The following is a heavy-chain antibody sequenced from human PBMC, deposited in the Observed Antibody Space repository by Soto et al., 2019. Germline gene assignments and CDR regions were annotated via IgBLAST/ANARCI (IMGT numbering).Heavy chain of an antibody. CDR2: IIPIFGTA. CDR3: ARGGYYDNFWKKLNYYGLDV. D-gene: IGHD3-16*01. J-gene: IGHJ6*02. CDR1: GGTFSSYA. V-gene: IGHV1-69*13. Sequence: SVKVSCKASGGTFSSYAISWVRQAPGQGLEWMGGIIPIFGTANYAQKFQGRVTITADESTSTAYMELSSLRSEDTAVYYCARGGYYDNFWKKLNYYGLDVWGQGTTVTVSS.